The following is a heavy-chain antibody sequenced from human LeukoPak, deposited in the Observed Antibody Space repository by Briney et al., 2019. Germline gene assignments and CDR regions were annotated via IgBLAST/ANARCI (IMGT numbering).Heavy chain of an antibody. V-gene: IGHV1-2*06. CDR2: INPNSGGT. J-gene: IGHJ4*02. CDR1: GYTFTGYY. Sequence: ASVKVSCKASGYTFTGYYMHWVRQAPGQGLEWMGRINPNSGGTNYAQKFQGSVTMTRDTSISTAYMELSRLRSDDTAVYYCARSIYSYGPPDYWGQGTLVTVSS. D-gene: IGHD5-18*01. CDR3: ARSIYSYGPPDY.